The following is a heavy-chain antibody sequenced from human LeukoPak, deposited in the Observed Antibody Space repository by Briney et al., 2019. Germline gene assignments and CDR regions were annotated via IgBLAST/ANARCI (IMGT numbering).Heavy chain of an antibody. CDR2: ISYDGSNK. V-gene: IGHV3-30*18. D-gene: IGHD4-17*01. Sequence: GGSLRLSCAASGFTFSSYSMNWVRQAPGKGLEWVAVISYDGSNKYYADSVKGRFTISRDNSKNTLYLQMNSLRAEDTAVYYCAKDPGYGDYVDYWGQGTLVTVSS. CDR3: AKDPGYGDYVDY. CDR1: GFTFSSYS. J-gene: IGHJ4*02.